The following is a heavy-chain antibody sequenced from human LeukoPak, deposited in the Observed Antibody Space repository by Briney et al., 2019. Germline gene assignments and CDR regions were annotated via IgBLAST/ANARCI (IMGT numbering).Heavy chain of an antibody. CDR1: GFTFSSYA. CDR3: ARVLDGYNLSPCDY. J-gene: IGHJ4*02. Sequence: PGGSLRLSCAASGFTFSSYAMSWVRQAPGKGLEWLSSISSSNFYIYYADSIKGRFTISRDDAKNSLYPQMNSLRAEDTAVYYCARVLDGYNLSPCDYWGQGTLVTVSS. CDR2: ISSSNFYI. V-gene: IGHV3-21*01. D-gene: IGHD5-24*01.